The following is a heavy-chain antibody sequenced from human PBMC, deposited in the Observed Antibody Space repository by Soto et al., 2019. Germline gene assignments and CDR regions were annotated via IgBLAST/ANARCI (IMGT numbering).Heavy chain of an antibody. CDR3: ARPASGGSRDAFDV. D-gene: IGHD2-15*01. Sequence: GESLKISCKASGYKFTSFWLNWVRQTPGKGLEWLGRIDATASFTNSRPPFEAHVTISVDRSISTAYLQWNSLQASDNSFYYCARPASGGSRDAFDVWGQGTTVTVSS. J-gene: IGHJ3*01. CDR2: IDATASFT. V-gene: IGHV5-10-1*01. CDR1: GYKFTSFW.